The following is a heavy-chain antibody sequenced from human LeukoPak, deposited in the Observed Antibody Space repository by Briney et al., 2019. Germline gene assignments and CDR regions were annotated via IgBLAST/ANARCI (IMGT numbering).Heavy chain of an antibody. CDR2: ISGSGGST. V-gene: IGHV3-23*01. D-gene: IGHD3-9*01. CDR3: AKRGYDILTGYYNYYYYYYMDV. Sequence: GWSLRLSCAASGFTFSSYAMSWVRQAPGKGLEWVSAISGSGGSTYYADSVKGRFTISRDNSKNTLYLQMNSLRAEDTAVYYCAKRGYDILTGYYNYYYYYYMDVWGKGTTVTVSS. J-gene: IGHJ6*03. CDR1: GFTFSSYA.